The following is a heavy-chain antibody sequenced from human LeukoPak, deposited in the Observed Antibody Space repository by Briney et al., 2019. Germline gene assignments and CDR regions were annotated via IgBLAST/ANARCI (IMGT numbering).Heavy chain of an antibody. V-gene: IGHV4-39*01. CDR1: GGSISSSSNF. J-gene: IGHJ4*02. Sequence: SETLSLTCTVSGGSISSSSNFWGWIRQPPGKGLEWIGSISYSGSTYYNPSLKSRVTISVDTSKNQFSLKLSSVTAADTAVYYCARLTPYSGSPLGDYWGQGTLVTISS. CDR3: ARLTPYSGSPLGDY. D-gene: IGHD1-26*01. CDR2: ISYSGST.